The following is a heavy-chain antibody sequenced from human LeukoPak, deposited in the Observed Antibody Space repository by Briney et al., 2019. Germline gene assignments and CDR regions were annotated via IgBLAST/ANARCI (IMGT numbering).Heavy chain of an antibody. V-gene: IGHV1-8*03. D-gene: IGHD2-15*01. CDR1: GYTFTSYG. CDR2: MNPNSGNT. CDR3: ARADIGYPEYYFDY. Sequence: GASVKVSCKASGYTFTSYGISWVRQAPGQGLEWMGWMNPNSGNTGYAQKFQGRVTITRNTSISTAYMELSSLRSEDTAVYYCARADIGYPEYYFDYWGQGTLVTVSS. J-gene: IGHJ4*02.